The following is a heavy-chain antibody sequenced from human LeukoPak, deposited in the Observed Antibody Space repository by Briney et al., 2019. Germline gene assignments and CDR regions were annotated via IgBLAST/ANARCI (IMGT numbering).Heavy chain of an antibody. Sequence: GESLKISCKGSGYSFTSYWIGWVRQMPGKGLEWMGIIYPGDSDTRYSPSFQGQVTISADKSISTAYLQWSSLKASDTAMYYCARPQEIAAANYDAFDIWGQGTMVTVSS. V-gene: IGHV5-51*01. CDR1: GYSFTSYW. CDR2: IYPGDSDT. D-gene: IGHD6-13*01. J-gene: IGHJ3*02. CDR3: ARPQEIAAANYDAFDI.